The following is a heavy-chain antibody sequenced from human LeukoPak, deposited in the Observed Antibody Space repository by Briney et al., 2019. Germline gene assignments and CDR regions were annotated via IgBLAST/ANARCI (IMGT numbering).Heavy chain of an antibody. CDR1: GFTFSSYS. CDR3: ARDIGVAATGTGDY. V-gene: IGHV3-48*02. Sequence: GGSLRLSCAASGFTFSSYSMNWVRQAPGKGLEWVSYISSSSSPIYYADSVTGRFTISRDNAKNPLYLQMNSLRDDDTAVYYCARDIGVAATGTGDYWGQGTLVTVSS. CDR2: ISSSSSPI. J-gene: IGHJ4*02. D-gene: IGHD6-13*01.